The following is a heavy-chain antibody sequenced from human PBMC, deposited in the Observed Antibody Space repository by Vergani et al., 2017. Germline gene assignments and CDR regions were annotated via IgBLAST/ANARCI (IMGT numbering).Heavy chain of an antibody. CDR3: ARDALPIVPAAIFGDMGYYYYYMDV. Sequence: EVQLVESGGGLVKPGGSLRLSCAASGFTFSSYSMNWVRQAPGKGLEWVSSISSSSSYIYYADSVKGRFTISRDNAKNSLYLQMNSLRAEDTAVYYCARDALPIVPAAIFGDMGYYYYYMDVWGK. D-gene: IGHD2-2*02. J-gene: IGHJ6*03. CDR1: GFTFSSYS. CDR2: ISSSSSYI. V-gene: IGHV3-21*01.